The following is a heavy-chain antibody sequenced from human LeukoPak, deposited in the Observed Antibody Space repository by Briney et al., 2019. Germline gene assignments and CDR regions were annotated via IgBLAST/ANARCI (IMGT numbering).Heavy chain of an antibody. CDR3: ARDPGYSSGWFDY. CDR1: GFTFSSYS. Sequence: GGSLRLSCVVSGFTFSSYSMSWVRQAPGKGLEWVSSISASSNFISYADSVKGRFTISRDNAKKSLYLQMNSVRAEDTAVYHCARDPGYSSGWFDYWGQGALVTASS. J-gene: IGHJ4*02. D-gene: IGHD6-19*01. V-gene: IGHV3-21*01. CDR2: ISASSNFI.